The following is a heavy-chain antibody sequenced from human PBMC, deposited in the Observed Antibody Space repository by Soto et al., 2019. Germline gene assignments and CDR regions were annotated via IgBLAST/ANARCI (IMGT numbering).Heavy chain of an antibody. J-gene: IGHJ4*02. CDR2: TSYDGSST. CDR3: ARQEVEFYYFDY. D-gene: IGHD1-1*01. Sequence: SLRLSCAASGFAFSNYAMHWVRQAPGKGLEWVAVTSYDGSSTYYADSVKGRFTISRDNSDNTLYLQMNSLRAEDTAVYYCARQEVEFYYFDYWGQGTPVTVSS. V-gene: IGHV3-30-3*01. CDR1: GFAFSNYA.